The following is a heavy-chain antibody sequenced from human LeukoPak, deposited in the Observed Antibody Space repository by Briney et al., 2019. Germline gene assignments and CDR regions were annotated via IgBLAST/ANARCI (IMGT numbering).Heavy chain of an antibody. Sequence: TPSETLSLTCTVSGDSISSYYWSWIRQPAGKGLEWIGRISTSGGTNYNPSLTSRVTISVDKSKNHFSLKVNSVTAADTAVYYCARAPIGNHADYWGQGILVTVSS. J-gene: IGHJ4*02. V-gene: IGHV4-4*07. D-gene: IGHD1-14*01. CDR2: ISTSGGT. CDR1: GDSISSYY. CDR3: ARAPIGNHADY.